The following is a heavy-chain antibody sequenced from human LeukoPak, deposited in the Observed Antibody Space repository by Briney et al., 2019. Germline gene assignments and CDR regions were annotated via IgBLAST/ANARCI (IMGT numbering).Heavy chain of an antibody. Sequence: PGGXLRLSCAASGYTFSSYAMSWVRQAPGKGLEWVSAISGSGGSTYYADSVKGRFTISRDNSKNTLYLQMNSLRAEDTAVYYCAKVVDFWSGPSWNWGQGTLVTVSS. CDR1: GYTFSSYA. J-gene: IGHJ4*02. CDR2: ISGSGGST. CDR3: AKVVDFWSGPSWN. V-gene: IGHV3-23*01. D-gene: IGHD3-3*01.